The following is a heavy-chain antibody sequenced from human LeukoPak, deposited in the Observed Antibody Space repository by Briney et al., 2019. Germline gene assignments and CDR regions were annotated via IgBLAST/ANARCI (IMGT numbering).Heavy chain of an antibody. CDR1: GFTFSSYA. D-gene: IGHD3-3*01. V-gene: IGHV3-23*01. J-gene: IGHJ4*02. CDR3: ASKEVLLEWLSEFDY. CDR2: ISGSGGST. Sequence: PGGSLRLSCAASGFTFSSYAMSWVRQAPGKGLEWVSAISGSGGSTYYADSVKGRFTISRDNSKNTLYLQMNSLRAEDTAVYYCASKEVLLEWLSEFDYWGQGTLVTVSS.